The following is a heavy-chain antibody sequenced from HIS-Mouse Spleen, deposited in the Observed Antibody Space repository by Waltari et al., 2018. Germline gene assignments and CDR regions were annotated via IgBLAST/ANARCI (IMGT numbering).Heavy chain of an antibody. Sequence: QLQLQESGPGLGKPSETLSLTCTVSGGPISSSWSYWGWIRQPPGKGLEWIGSNYYSGSTYYNPSLKSRVTISVDTSKNQFSLKLSSVTAADTAVYYCAREIPYSSSWYDWYFDLWGRGTLVTVSS. CDR1: GGPISSSWSY. V-gene: IGHV4-39*07. D-gene: IGHD6-13*01. CDR2: NYYSGST. CDR3: AREIPYSSSWYDWYFDL. J-gene: IGHJ2*01.